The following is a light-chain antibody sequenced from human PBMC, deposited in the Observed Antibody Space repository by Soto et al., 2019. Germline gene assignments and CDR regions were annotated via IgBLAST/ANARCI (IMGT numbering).Light chain of an antibody. V-gene: IGLV2-14*01. CDR3: RSCTSSSTQV. J-gene: IGLJ1*01. CDR1: SSDVGGYNY. CDR2: DVS. Sequence: QSVLTQPASVSGSPGQSITISCTGTSSDVGGYNYVSWYQQHPGKAPKLMIYDVSNRPSGVSNRFSGSKSGNTASLTISGLQAEDEADYYCRSCTSSSTQVFGTGTKVTVL.